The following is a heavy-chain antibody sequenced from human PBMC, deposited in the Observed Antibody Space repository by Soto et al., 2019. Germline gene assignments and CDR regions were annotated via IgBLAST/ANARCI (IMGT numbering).Heavy chain of an antibody. CDR3: ARKQLVLYYYGMDV. V-gene: IGHV3-30-3*01. J-gene: IGHJ6*02. CDR2: ISYDGSNK. D-gene: IGHD6-6*01. Sequence: PGGSLGLSCAASGFTFSSYAMHWVRQAPGKGLEWVAVISYDGSNKYYADSVKGRFTISRDNSKNTLYLQMNSLRAEDTAVYYCARKQLVLYYYGMDVWGQGTTVTVSS. CDR1: GFTFSSYA.